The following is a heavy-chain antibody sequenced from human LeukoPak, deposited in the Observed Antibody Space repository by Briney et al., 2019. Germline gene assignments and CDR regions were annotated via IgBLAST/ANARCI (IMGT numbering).Heavy chain of an antibody. CDR3: AREGGFLAAGALDY. J-gene: IGHJ4*02. V-gene: IGHV4-39*07. CDR1: GGSISSSSYY. CDR2: IYYSGST. Sequence: SETLSLTCTVSGGSISSSSYYWGWIRQPPGKGLEWIGSIYYSGSTYYNPSLKSRVTISVDTSKNQFSLKLSSVTAADTAVYYCAREGGFLAAGALDYWGQGTLVTVSS. D-gene: IGHD6-13*01.